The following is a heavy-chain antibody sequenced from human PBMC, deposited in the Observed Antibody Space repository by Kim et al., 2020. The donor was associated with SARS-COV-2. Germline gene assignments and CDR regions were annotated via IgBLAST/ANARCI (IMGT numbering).Heavy chain of an antibody. Sequence: SETLSLTCTVSGGSISSYYWSWIRQPPGKGLEWIGYIYYSGSTNYNPSLKSRVTISVDTSKKQFSLKLSPVTAADTAVYYCARAIDVETKYDFGPAWFDPWGQGTLVTVSS. D-gene: IGHD3-3*01. J-gene: IGHJ5*02. CDR2: IYYSGST. CDR1: GGSISSYY. V-gene: IGHV4-59*01. CDR3: ARAIDVETKYDFGPAWFDP.